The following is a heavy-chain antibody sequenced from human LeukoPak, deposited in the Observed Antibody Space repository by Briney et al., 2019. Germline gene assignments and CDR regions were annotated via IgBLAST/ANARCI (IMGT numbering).Heavy chain of an antibody. J-gene: IGHJ4*03. Sequence: GGSLRLSCAASGFTFSSYEMNWVRQAPGKGLEWVSYISSSDSTIYYADSVKGRFTISRDNSKNTLYLQMNSLRAEDTAVYYCAKIVVRGSGYFDYWGQGTLVTVSS. V-gene: IGHV3-48*03. D-gene: IGHD3-10*01. CDR2: ISSSDSTI. CDR1: GFTFSSYE. CDR3: AKIVVRGSGYFDY.